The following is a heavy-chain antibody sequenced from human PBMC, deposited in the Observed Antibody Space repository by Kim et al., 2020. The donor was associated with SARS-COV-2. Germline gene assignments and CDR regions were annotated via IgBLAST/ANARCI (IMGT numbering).Heavy chain of an antibody. J-gene: IGHJ3*02. D-gene: IGHD3-22*01. Sequence: GGSLRLSCAASGFTFSNAWMSWVRQAPGKGLEWVGRIKSKTDGGTTDYAAPVKGRFTISRDDSKNTLYLQMNSLKTEDTAVYYCTTGYYDSSGYYDPDAFDIWGQGTMVTVSS. CDR2: IKSKTDGGTT. V-gene: IGHV3-15*01. CDR1: GFTFSNAW. CDR3: TTGYYDSSGYYDPDAFDI.